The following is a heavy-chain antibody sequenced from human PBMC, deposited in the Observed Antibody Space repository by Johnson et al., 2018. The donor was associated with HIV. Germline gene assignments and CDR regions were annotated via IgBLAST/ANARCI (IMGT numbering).Heavy chain of an antibody. CDR1: GFSFRSYW. V-gene: IGHV3-7*02. CDR2: IKQDGSEK. D-gene: IGHD6-6*01. J-gene: IGHJ3*02. Sequence: VQLVESGGGLVQPGGSLRLSCVASGFSFRSYWMTWVRQAPGKVLEWVANIKQDGSEKYYVDSVKGRFTISRDNSKNTLYLQMNSLRAEDTAVYYCAKQHEQLVEPDAFDIWGQGTMVTVS. CDR3: AKQHEQLVEPDAFDI.